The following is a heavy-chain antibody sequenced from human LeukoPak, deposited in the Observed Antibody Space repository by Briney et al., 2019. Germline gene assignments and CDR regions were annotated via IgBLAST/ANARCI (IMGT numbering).Heavy chain of an antibody. J-gene: IGHJ5*02. V-gene: IGHV1-18*01. CDR1: GYTFTSYG. Sequence: ASVKVSCKPSGYTFTSYGITWVRQAPGQGLEWMGWISAYNGNTNYAQKFQGRVTMTTDTSTSTAYMELRSLRSDDTAVYYCARDWVVGATTWFDPWGQGTLVTVSS. CDR2: ISAYNGNT. D-gene: IGHD1-26*01. CDR3: ARDWVVGATTWFDP.